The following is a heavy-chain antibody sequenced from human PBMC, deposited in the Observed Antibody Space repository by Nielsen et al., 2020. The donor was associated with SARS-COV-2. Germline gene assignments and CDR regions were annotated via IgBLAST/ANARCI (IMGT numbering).Heavy chain of an antibody. CDR3: ARSATNLIYWYFDL. J-gene: IGHJ2*01. V-gene: IGHV1-69*04. CDR1: GGTFSSYA. D-gene: IGHD5-12*01. Sequence: SVKVSCKASGGTFSSYAISWVRQAPGQGPEWMGRIIPMVGIRDYAQKFQGRVTMTADKSTSTAYMEPSSLRSEDTALYYCARSATNLIYWYFDLWGRGTLVTVSS. CDR2: IIPMVGIR.